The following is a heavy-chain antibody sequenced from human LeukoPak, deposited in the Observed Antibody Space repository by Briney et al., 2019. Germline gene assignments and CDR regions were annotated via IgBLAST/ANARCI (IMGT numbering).Heavy chain of an antibody. CDR3: ARDYGGWHYFDY. Sequence: GGSLRLSCAASGFTFSDYSMNWVRQAPGKGLEWVSYISDCSSTIYYADSVKGRFTISRDNSKNSLYLQMSSLRAEDTAVYYCARDYGGWHYFDYWGQGTLVTVSS. D-gene: IGHD6-19*01. J-gene: IGHJ4*02. CDR2: ISDCSSTI. CDR1: GFTFSDYS. V-gene: IGHV3-48*04.